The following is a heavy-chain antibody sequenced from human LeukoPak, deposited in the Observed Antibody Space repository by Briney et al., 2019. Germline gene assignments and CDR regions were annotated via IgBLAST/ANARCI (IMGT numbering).Heavy chain of an antibody. CDR2: ISAYNGNT. CDR3: AREGRYYYGSGSYAGAFDI. D-gene: IGHD3-10*01. CDR1: GYTFTSYG. V-gene: IGHV1-18*04. Sequence: ASVKASCKASGYTFTSYGISWVRQAPGQGLEWMGWISAYNGNTNYAQKLQGRVTMTTDTSTSTAYMELRGLRSDDTAVYYCAREGRYYYGSGSYAGAFDIWGQGTMVTVSS. J-gene: IGHJ3*02.